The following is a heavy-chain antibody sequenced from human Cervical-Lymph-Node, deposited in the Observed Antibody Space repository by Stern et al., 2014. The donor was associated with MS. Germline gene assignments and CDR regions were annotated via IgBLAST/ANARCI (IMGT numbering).Heavy chain of an antibody. CDR2: VSGNSGHT. V-gene: IGHV1-8*01. CDR1: GYTFGSYD. Sequence: VQLLQSGAEVKKPGASVKVSCRTSGYTFGSYDINWVRQAPGQGLEWMGWVSGNSGHTGYAQRFQGRVTVTRDTSINTAYMELNSLKSEDTAVYYCARGGYCSGGSCSRGNYYYGMDVWGQGTTVSVSS. CDR3: ARGGYCSGGSCSRGNYYYGMDV. J-gene: IGHJ6*02. D-gene: IGHD2-15*01.